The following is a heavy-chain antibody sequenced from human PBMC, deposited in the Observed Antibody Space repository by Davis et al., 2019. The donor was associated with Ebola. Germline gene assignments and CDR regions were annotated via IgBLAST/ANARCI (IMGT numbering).Heavy chain of an antibody. V-gene: IGHV4-61*09. CDR1: GGSVTSGTYY. D-gene: IGHD3-3*01. J-gene: IGHJ6*02. Sequence: PSGTLSLTCTVSGGSVTSGTYYWSWIRQPAGKGLEWIGHIHSGGSTNYNPSLRSRVTISIHTSKNQVSLNVNSVTAADTAVYYCARNGSSSFTRYHYYGLDVWGQGTTVTVSS. CDR2: IHSGGST. CDR3: ARNGSSSFTRYHYYGLDV.